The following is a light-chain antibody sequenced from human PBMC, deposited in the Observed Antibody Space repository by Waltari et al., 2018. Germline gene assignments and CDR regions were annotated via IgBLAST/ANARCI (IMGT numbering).Light chain of an antibody. CDR3: QQYYSTLPYT. J-gene: IGKJ2*01. CDR1: QNVLFISNNKNY. CDR2: WAS. V-gene: IGKV4-1*01. Sequence: DIVMTQSPDSLAVSLGERATINCKSSQNVLFISNNKNYLAWYQQKPGQAPKLLIYWASNRESGVPDRVSGSGSGTDFTLTISNLQAEDVAVYYCQQYYSTLPYTFGQGTKLEIK.